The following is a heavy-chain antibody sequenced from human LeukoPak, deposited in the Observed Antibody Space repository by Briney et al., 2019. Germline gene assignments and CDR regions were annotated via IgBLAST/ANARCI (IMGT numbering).Heavy chain of an antibody. CDR2: ISGSGGST. V-gene: IGHV3-23*01. Sequence: QTGGSLRLSCAASGFTSSSYAMSWVRQAPGKGLEWVSAISGSGGSTYYADSVKGRFTISRDNSKNTLYLQMNSLRAEDTAVYYCAKGGNTIFGVAEGYWGQGTLVTVSS. CDR1: GFTSSSYA. D-gene: IGHD3-3*01. CDR3: AKGGNTIFGVAEGY. J-gene: IGHJ4*02.